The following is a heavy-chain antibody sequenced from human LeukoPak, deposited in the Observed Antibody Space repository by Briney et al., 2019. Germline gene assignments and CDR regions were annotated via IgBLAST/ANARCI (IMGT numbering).Heavy chain of an antibody. CDR2: IIPIFGIA. D-gene: IGHD3-22*01. V-gene: IGHV1-69*05. Sequence: ASVKVSCKASGGTFSSYAISWVRQAPGQGLEWMGGIIPIFGIANYAQKFQGRVTITTDESTSTAYMELSSLRSEDTAVYYCARSGFMYYYDSSGYYLFDYWGQGTLVTVSS. CDR1: GGTFSSYA. CDR3: ARSGFMYYYDSSGYYLFDY. J-gene: IGHJ4*02.